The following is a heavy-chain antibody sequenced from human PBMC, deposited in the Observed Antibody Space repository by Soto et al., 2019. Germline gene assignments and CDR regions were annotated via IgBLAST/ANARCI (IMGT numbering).Heavy chain of an antibody. V-gene: IGHV3-30*04. CDR1: GFTFSSYA. CDR2: ISYDGRNK. J-gene: IGHJ6*02. Sequence: ESGGGVVQPGRSLRLSCAASGFTFSSYAMHWVRQAPGKGLEWVAVISYDGRNKDNADSVKGRFTISRDNSKNTLYLQMNSLRAEDTAVYYCARERIAVAKYGMDVWGQGTTVTVSS. CDR3: ARERIAVAKYGMDV. D-gene: IGHD6-19*01.